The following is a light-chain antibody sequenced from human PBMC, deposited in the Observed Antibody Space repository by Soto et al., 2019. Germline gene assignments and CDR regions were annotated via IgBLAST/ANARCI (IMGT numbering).Light chain of an antibody. CDR3: QQYNTYRT. V-gene: IGKV1-5*01. J-gene: IGKJ1*01. Sequence: DIQMTQSPSTLSASVGDRVTITCRASQVISTYLAWYQQKPGKAPKLLIHDVSSLESGVPPRFSGSGSGTEFTLTISSLQPDDFATYYCQQYNTYRTFGQGTKVEIK. CDR1: QVISTY. CDR2: DVS.